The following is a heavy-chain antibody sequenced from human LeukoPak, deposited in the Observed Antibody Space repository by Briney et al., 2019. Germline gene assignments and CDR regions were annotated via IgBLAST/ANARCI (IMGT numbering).Heavy chain of an antibody. CDR1: GVSISNSAYY. Sequence: PSETLSLTCTVSGVSISNSAYYWGWIRQPPGKGLEWIGSIYYSGNTYYNASLKSQVSISIDTSKNQFSLRLTSVTAADTAVYYCARQTGSGLFILPGGQGTLVTVSS. D-gene: IGHD3/OR15-3a*01. CDR3: ARQTGSGLFILP. V-gene: IGHV4-39*01. J-gene: IGHJ4*02. CDR2: IYYSGNT.